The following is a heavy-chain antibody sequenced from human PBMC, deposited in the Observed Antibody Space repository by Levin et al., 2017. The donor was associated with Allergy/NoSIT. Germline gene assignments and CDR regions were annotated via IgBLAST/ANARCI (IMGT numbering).Heavy chain of an antibody. J-gene: IGHJ4*02. CDR2: ISYDGSNK. D-gene: IGHD6-13*01. CDR3: ARDWSAAESNDY. V-gene: IGHV3-30-3*01. CDR1: GFTFSSYA. Sequence: GESLKISCAASGFTFSSYAMHWVRQAPGKGLEWVAVISYDGSNKYYADSVKGRLTISRDNSKNTLYLQMNSLRAEDTAVYYCARDWSAAESNDYWGQGTLVTVSS.